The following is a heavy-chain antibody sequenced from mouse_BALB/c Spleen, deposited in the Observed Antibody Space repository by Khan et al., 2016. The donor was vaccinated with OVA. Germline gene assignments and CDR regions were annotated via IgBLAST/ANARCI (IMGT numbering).Heavy chain of an antibody. V-gene: IGHV5-6*01. CDR3: GSDLYGSFAY. J-gene: IGHJ3*01. CDR1: GFTFSTYG. CDR2: INSGGYYT. Sequence: EVQLVESGGDLAKPGGSLRLSCAASGFTFSTYGMSWVRQIPDKRLEWVATINSGGYYTYYPNTFKGRFTFSRNNAENTLYLQMSSLKSEDTAVYCCGSDLYGSFAYWGQGTLVTVSA. D-gene: IGHD2-10*02.